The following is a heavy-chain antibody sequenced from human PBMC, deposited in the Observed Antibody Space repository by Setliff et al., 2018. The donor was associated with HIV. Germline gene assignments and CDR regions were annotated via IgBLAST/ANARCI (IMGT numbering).Heavy chain of an antibody. CDR1: GGTFSSYS. Sequence: SVKVSCKASGGTFSSYSISWVRQAPGQGLEWMGRILPIFGTRDYAQKFQGRVTITADKSTSTAYMELRSLRSEDTAVYYCARDQVSMVRAVRLVAWGQGSLVTSPQ. V-gene: IGHV1-69*06. J-gene: IGHJ1*01. CDR3: ARDQVSMVRAVRLVA. D-gene: IGHD3-10*01. CDR2: ILPIFGTR.